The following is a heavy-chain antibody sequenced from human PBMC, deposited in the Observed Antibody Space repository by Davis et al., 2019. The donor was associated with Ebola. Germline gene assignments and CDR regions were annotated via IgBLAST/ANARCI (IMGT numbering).Heavy chain of an antibody. CDR3: AKADSYDYYGMDV. CDR2: ISWNSGSI. J-gene: IGHJ6*04. V-gene: IGHV3-9*01. Sequence: SLKISCAASGFTFGDYPMHWVRQAPGKRMEWVSGISWNSGSIGYADSVKGRFTISRDNAKNSLYLQMNSLGPEDTALYFCAKADSYDYYGMDVWGKGTTVTVSS. CDR1: GFTFGDYP.